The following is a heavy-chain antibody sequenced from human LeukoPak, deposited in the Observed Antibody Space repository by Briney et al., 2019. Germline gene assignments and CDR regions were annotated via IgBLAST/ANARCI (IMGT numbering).Heavy chain of an antibody. CDR1: GFTFSSYA. Sequence: GGSLRLSCAASGFTFSSYAMSWVRQAPGKGLEWVSAISGSGGSTYYAGSVKGRFTISRDNSKNTLYLQMDSLRAEDTAVYYCAKTPSTMIVLVIVDYWGQGTLVTGSS. D-gene: IGHD3-22*01. J-gene: IGHJ4*02. CDR2: ISGSGGST. CDR3: AKTPSTMIVLVIVDY. V-gene: IGHV3-23*01.